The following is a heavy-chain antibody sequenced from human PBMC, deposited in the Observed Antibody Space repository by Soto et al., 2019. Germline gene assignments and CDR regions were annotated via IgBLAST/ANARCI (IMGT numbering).Heavy chain of an antibody. CDR3: ARGIAIHGGAPAKNFFDY. CDR2: INHSGST. D-gene: IGHD2-21*01. V-gene: IGHV4-34*01. CDR1: GGSFSGYY. Sequence: QVQLQQWGAGLLKPSETLSLTCAVYGGSFSGYYWSWIRQPPGKGLEWIGEINHSGSTNQNPSLKSRLSISVDTSKNQFSLKVRSVTAADTAVYYCARGIAIHGGAPAKNFFDYWGLGTLVTVSS. J-gene: IGHJ4*02.